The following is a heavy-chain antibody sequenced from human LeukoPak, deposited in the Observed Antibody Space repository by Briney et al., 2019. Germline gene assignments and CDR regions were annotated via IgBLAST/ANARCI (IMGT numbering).Heavy chain of an antibody. D-gene: IGHD3-10*01. CDR2: IYHSGST. Sequence: KASETLSLTCTVSGYSISSGYYWGWIRQPPGKGLEWIGSIYHSGSTYYNPSLMSRVTISVDTSKNQFSLNLSSVTAADTAVYYCARSYGSGSYSINYYYYYYMDVWGKGTTVTVSS. CDR3: ARSYGSGSYSINYYYYYYMDV. V-gene: IGHV4-38-2*02. J-gene: IGHJ6*03. CDR1: GYSISSGYY.